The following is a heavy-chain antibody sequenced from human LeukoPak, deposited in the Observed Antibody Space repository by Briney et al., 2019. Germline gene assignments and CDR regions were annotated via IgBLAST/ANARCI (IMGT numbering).Heavy chain of an antibody. J-gene: IGHJ4*02. V-gene: IGHV3-53*04. D-gene: IGHD2-15*01. CDR2: IKSGGST. CDR1: GFSVSNSH. Sequence: GGSLRLSCAASGFSVSNSHMTWVRQAPGKGLEWISLIKSGGSTYYADSVKGRFTISRHSSENTVYLQMNSLRTEDTALYYCARWAAAFDYWGQGILVTVSS. CDR3: ARWAAAFDY.